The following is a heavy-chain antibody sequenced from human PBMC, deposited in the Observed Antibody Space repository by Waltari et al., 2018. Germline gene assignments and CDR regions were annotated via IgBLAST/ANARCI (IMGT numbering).Heavy chain of an antibody. CDR1: GGSFSGYY. CDR3: ARGSALGVGFRAPPLYNWFDP. D-gene: IGHD2-8*01. CDR2: HNHSGST. J-gene: IGHJ5*02. Sequence: QVQLQQWGAGLLKPSETLSLTCAVYGGSFSGYYWSWIRQPPGKGLEWIGEHNHSGSTNYHPSLNSRVPISVDTSENQFSRKRGSVTAADTAVYYCARGSALGVGFRAPPLYNWFDPWGQGTLVTVSS. V-gene: IGHV4-34*01.